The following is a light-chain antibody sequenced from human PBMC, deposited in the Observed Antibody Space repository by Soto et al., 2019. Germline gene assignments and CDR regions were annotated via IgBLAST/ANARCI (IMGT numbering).Light chain of an antibody. V-gene: IGLV2-14*01. CDR3: SSYTSSSTVV. CDR2: DVS. J-gene: IGLJ2*01. CDR1: SSDVGTYNY. Sequence: QSALTQPASVSGSPGQSITISCTGTSSDVGTYNYVSWYQQHPGKAPKLMIYDVSSRPSGVSNRFSGSKSGNTASLTISGLQAEDDAAYYCSSYTSSSTVVFGGGTKVTVL.